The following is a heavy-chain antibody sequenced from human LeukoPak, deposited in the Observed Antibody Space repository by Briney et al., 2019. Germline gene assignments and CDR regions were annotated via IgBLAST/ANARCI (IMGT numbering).Heavy chain of an antibody. Sequence: SETLSLTCTVSGGSISSYYWSWIRQPPGKGLEWIGYIYYSGSTNYNPSLKSRVTISVDTSKNQFSLKLSSVTAADTAVYYCASRGKYSSSWYGAFDIWGQGTMVTVSS. D-gene: IGHD6-13*01. CDR3: ASRGKYSSSWYGAFDI. J-gene: IGHJ3*02. V-gene: IGHV4-59*08. CDR2: IYYSGST. CDR1: GGSISSYY.